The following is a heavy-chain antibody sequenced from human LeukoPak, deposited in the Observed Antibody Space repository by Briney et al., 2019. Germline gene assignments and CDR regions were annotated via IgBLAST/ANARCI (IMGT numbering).Heavy chain of an antibody. J-gene: IGHJ4*02. CDR2: FDPEDGET. CDR3: ATDQKKWTTRYNY. CDR1: GYTLTELS. Sequence: ASVKVSCKVSGYTLTELSMHWVRQAPGKGLGWMGGFDPEDGETIYAQKFQGRVTITEDTSTDTAYLELSSLRSEDTAVYYCATDQKKWTTRYNYWGQGTLVTVSS. D-gene: IGHD3-9*01. V-gene: IGHV1-24*01.